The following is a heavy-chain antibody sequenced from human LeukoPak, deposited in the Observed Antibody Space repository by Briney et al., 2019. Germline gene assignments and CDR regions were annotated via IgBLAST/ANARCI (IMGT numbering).Heavy chain of an antibody. V-gene: IGHV4-39*07. CDR2: IYYSGST. D-gene: IGHD2-15*01. J-gene: IGHJ3*02. CDR3: ARAGYCSGGSCFDAFDI. Sequence: YPSETLSLTCTVSGGSISSSSYYWGWIRQPPGKGLEWIGSIYYSGSTYYNPSLKSRVTISVDTSKNQFSLKLSSVTAADTAVYYCARAGYCSGGSCFDAFDIWGQGTMVTVSS. CDR1: GGSISSSSYY.